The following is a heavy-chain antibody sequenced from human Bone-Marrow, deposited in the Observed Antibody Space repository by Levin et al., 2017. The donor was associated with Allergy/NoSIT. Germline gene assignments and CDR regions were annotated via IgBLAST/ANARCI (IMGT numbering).Heavy chain of an antibody. V-gene: IGHV3-30*18. CDR3: AKGEQWLPYAFFDS. CDR2: ISYDGTVK. D-gene: IGHD6-19*01. CDR1: GFAFGSFA. Sequence: GESLKISCAASGFAFGSFAMHWVRQAPGKGLQWVALISYDGTVKNYLDSVKGRFSISRDNSKNTLYVEMNSLRPDDTAVYYCAKGEQWLPYAFFDSWGQGTLVTVSS. J-gene: IGHJ4*02.